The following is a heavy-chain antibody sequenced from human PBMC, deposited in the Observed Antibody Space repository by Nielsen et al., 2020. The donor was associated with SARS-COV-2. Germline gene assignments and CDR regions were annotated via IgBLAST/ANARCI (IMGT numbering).Heavy chain of an antibody. Sequence: SETLSLTCTVSGGSISSYYWSWIRQPPGKGLEWIGYIYYSGSTYYNPSLKSRVTISVDTSKNQFSPKLSSVTAADTAVYYCARDDHYYDILTGYYHTYGMDVWGQGTTVTVSS. CDR3: ARDDHYYDILTGYYHTYGMDV. CDR2: IYYSGST. D-gene: IGHD3-9*01. J-gene: IGHJ6*02. CDR1: GGSISSYY. V-gene: IGHV4-30-4*01.